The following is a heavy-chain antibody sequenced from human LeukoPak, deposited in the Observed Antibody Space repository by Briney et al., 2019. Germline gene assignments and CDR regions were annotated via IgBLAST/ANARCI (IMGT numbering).Heavy chain of an antibody. V-gene: IGHV4-34*01. CDR1: GGSFSGYY. D-gene: IGHD3-3*01. Sequence: SETLSLTCAVYGGSFSGYYWSWIRQPPGKGLEWIGEINHSGSTNYNPSLKSRVTISVDTSKNQFSLKLSSVTAADTAVYYCARGLQESRRPYYGLRKEGYYGMDVWGKGTTVTVSS. CDR3: ARGLQESRRPYYGLRKEGYYGMDV. CDR2: INHSGST. J-gene: IGHJ6*04.